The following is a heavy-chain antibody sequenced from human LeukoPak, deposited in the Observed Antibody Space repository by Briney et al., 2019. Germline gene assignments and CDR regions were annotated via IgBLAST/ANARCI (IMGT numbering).Heavy chain of an antibody. Sequence: GGSLRLSCAASGFTFSTYSMNWVRQAPGKGLEWVSSISSGSSYIYYTDSVKGRFTISRDNAKNSLYLQMNSLRAEDTAVYYCARDYSGYSQRWGQGTLVTVSS. V-gene: IGHV3-21*01. D-gene: IGHD5-12*01. CDR3: ARDYSGYSQR. J-gene: IGHJ4*02. CDR1: GFTFSTYS. CDR2: ISSGSSYI.